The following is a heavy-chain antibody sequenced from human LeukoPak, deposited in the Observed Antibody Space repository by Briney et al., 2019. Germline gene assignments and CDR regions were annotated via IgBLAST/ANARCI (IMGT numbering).Heavy chain of an antibody. Sequence: SGGSLRLSCAASGFTFSSYAMHWVRQAPGKGLEWVAVISYDGSNKYYADSMKGRFNISRDNSKNTLYLQMNSLRAEDTAVYYCARTPFTMVRGVIIEDHYFDYWGQGTLVTVSS. V-gene: IGHV3-30*01. J-gene: IGHJ4*02. CDR2: ISYDGSNK. D-gene: IGHD3-10*01. CDR1: GFTFSSYA. CDR3: ARTPFTMVRGVIIEDHYFDY.